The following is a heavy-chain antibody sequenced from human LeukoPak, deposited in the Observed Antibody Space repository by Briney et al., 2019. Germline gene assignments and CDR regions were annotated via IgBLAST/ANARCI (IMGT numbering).Heavy chain of an antibody. CDR1: GVTFSSDS. D-gene: IGHD5-18*01. V-gene: IGHV3-48*01. CDR3: ARVEYSYGPFDY. CDR2: ISSSSSTI. Sequence: GGSLRLSCAASGVTFSSDSMNWVRQAPGKGLEWVSYISSSSSTIYYAHSVKGRFTISRDNAKNSLYLQMNSLRAEDTAVYYCARVEYSYGPFDYWGQGTLVTVSS. J-gene: IGHJ4*02.